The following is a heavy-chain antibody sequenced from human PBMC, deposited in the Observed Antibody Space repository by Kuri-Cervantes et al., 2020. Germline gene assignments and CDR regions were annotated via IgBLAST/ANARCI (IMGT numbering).Heavy chain of an antibody. CDR3: ARGGGLYGDYSGSVGAFDI. D-gene: IGHD4-17*01. CDR1: GYTFTGYY. CDR2: MNPNSGNT. V-gene: IGHV1-8*02. J-gene: IGHJ3*02. Sequence: ASVKVSCKASGYTFTGYYMHWVRQAPGQGLEWMGWMNPNSGNTGYAQKFQGRVTMTRNTSISTAYMELSSLRSEDTAVYYCARGGGLYGDYSGSVGAFDIWGQGTMVTVSS.